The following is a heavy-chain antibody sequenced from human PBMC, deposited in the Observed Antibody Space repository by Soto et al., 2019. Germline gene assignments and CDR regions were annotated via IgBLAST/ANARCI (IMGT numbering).Heavy chain of an antibody. Sequence: GSLRLSCEASGFTFSSYGMTWVRQAPGKGLEWISAISGRGGSTHYADSVKGRFSVSRDNSKNTLSLQMNSLRVEDTAIYYCAKSGGSGSGTYLLNWFDYWGQGTLVTVSS. D-gene: IGHD3-10*01. CDR1: GFTFSSYG. V-gene: IGHV3-23*01. CDR2: ISGRGGST. J-gene: IGHJ5*01. CDR3: AKSGGSGSGTYLLNWFDY.